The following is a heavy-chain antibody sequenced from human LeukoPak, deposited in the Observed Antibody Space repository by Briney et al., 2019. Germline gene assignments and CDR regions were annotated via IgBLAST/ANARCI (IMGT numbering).Heavy chain of an antibody. V-gene: IGHV2-26*01. D-gene: IGHD3-16*01. J-gene: IGHJ4*02. CDR2: IFSNDEK. CDR3: ARITLGGYFDY. CDR1: GFSLRNARVG. Sequence: SGPLLVKPTETLTLTCTVSGFSLRNARVGVSWIRQPPGQALEWLPYIFSNDEKSYSTSLTSRLTISNDTSKSQVVLTMTNMDPVDTATYYCARITLGGYFDYWGQGTLVTVSS.